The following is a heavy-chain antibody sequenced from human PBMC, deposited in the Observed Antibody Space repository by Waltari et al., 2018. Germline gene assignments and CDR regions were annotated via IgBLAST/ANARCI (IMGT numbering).Heavy chain of an antibody. CDR3: ARDLGSYGYSG. CDR2: INPNRGGT. J-gene: IGHJ4*02. Sequence: QVQLVQSGAEVKKPGASVKVSCKASGYTFTGYYMHWGRQAPGQGLEWMGWINPNRGGTNYAQKFQGRVTMTRDTSISTAYMELSRLRSDDTAVYYCARDLGSYGYSGWGQGTLVTVSS. V-gene: IGHV1-2*02. CDR1: GYTFTGYY. D-gene: IGHD5-18*01.